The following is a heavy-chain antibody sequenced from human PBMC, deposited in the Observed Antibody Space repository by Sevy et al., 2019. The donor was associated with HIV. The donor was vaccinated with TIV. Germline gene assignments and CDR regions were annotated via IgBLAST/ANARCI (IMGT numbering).Heavy chain of an antibody. CDR3: TRGPSGWGPFDY. J-gene: IGHJ4*02. CDR1: GFSFDDYA. Sequence: GGSLRLSCIASGFSFDDYAISWFRQAPGKGLEWVSFIRSKAYGGTTNYAASVKGRFTLSRDDSKSIAYLQMNSLETDDTAVYYCTRGPSGWGPFDYWGQGTLVTVSS. V-gene: IGHV3-49*03. CDR2: IRSKAYGGTT. D-gene: IGHD6-19*01.